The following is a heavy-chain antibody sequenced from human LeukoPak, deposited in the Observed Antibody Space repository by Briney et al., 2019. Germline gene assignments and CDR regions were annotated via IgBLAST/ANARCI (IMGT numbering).Heavy chain of an antibody. D-gene: IGHD2-2*01. J-gene: IGHJ6*03. V-gene: IGHV3-48*01. CDR1: GFTFSDYN. CDR3: ARDRGYCRGSTCYAYYMDV. Sequence: QAGGSLRLSCAASGFTFSDYNMYWVRQAPGKGLECVSFIGTSSGTIHNADSVEGRFTISRDNAKNSLYLQMNSLRAEDTAVYYCARDRGYCRGSTCYAYYMDVWGKGTTVTVSS. CDR2: IGTSSGTI.